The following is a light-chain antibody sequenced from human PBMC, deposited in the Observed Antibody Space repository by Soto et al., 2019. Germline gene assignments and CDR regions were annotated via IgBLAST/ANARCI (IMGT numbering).Light chain of an antibody. CDR1: QGVRND. J-gene: IGKJ1*01. V-gene: IGKV1-6*01. Sequence: AIQMTQSPSSLSASIGDRVTITCRASQGVRNDLAWYQQRPGKAPTVLIYAASSLQSGVPSRFSGSGSGTDFTLTISNLQPEDFATYYCLQDYNYPRTFGQGTKVG. CDR2: AAS. CDR3: LQDYNYPRT.